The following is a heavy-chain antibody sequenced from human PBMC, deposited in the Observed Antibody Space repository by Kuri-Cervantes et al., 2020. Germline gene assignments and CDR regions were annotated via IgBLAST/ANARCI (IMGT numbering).Heavy chain of an antibody. CDR3: ARAGPPLWFGEFWGRPGGKAGYYYGMDV. D-gene: IGHD3-10*01. J-gene: IGHJ6*02. Sequence: SETLSLTCTVSGGSISSGGYYWSWIRQHPGKGLEWIGYIYYSGSTYYNPSLKSRVTISVDTSKNQFSLKLSSVTAADTAVYYCARAGPPLWFGEFWGRPGGKAGYYYGMDVWGQGTTVTVSS. CDR2: IYYSGST. V-gene: IGHV4-31*03. CDR1: GGSISSGGYY.